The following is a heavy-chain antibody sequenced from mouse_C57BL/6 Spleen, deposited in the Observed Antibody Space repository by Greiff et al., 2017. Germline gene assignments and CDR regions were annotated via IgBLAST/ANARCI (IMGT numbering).Heavy chain of an antibody. D-gene: IGHD2-4*01. CDR3: ARSHDYPLFAY. CDR1: GYTFTDYN. J-gene: IGHJ3*01. V-gene: IGHV1-18*01. Sequence: VQLQQSGPELVKPGASVKIPCKATGYTFTDYNLDWVKQSHGKSLEWIGDSNPNNGGTIYNQKFKGKATLTVDKSYSTAYMELRSLTSEDTAVYYCARSHDYPLFAYRGQGTLVTVSA. CDR2: SNPNNGGT.